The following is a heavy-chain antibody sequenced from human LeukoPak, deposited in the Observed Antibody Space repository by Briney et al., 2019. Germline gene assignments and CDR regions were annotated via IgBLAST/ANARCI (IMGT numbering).Heavy chain of an antibody. J-gene: IGHJ4*02. D-gene: IGHD3-10*01. V-gene: IGHV3-11*01. CDR1: GFTFSDYY. Sequence: PGGSLRLSCAASGFTFSDYYMSWIRQAPGKGLEWVSYISSSGSTIYYADSVKGRFTISRDNAKNSLYRQMNSLRAEDTAVYYCARDLMGDYYGSGSYYTHCLDYWGQGTLVTVSS. CDR2: ISSSGSTI. CDR3: ARDLMGDYYGSGSYYTHCLDY.